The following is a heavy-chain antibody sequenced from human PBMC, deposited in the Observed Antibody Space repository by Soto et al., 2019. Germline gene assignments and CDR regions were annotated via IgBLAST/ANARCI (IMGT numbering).Heavy chain of an antibody. J-gene: IGHJ6*02. CDR3: ATEMASVAAAYYYYGLDV. CDR1: GGTFSSYF. D-gene: IGHD2-2*01. Sequence: QVQLVQSGAEVKKPGSSVTVACKASGGTFSSYFINWVRQAPGQGLEWVGGIIPVFGTTNYGEKFKGRVTITADESTSTAYMELSSLRSDDTAIYDCATEMASVAAAYYYYGLDVWGQGTTVTVTS. CDR2: IIPVFGTT. V-gene: IGHV1-69*01.